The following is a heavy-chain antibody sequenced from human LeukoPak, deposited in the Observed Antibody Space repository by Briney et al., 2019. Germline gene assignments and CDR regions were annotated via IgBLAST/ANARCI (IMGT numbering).Heavy chain of an antibody. D-gene: IGHD3-9*01. J-gene: IGHJ6*02. Sequence: PGGSLRLSCAASGFTFRRYAMSWVRQAAGKGLVWVSRINSDGSSTSYADSVKGRFTISRDNAKNTLYLQMNSLRAEDTAVYYCARDKGRDILTGYYFYYYYGMDVWGQGTTVTVSS. CDR3: ARDKGRDILTGYYFYYYYGMDV. V-gene: IGHV3-74*01. CDR2: INSDGSST. CDR1: GFTFRRYA.